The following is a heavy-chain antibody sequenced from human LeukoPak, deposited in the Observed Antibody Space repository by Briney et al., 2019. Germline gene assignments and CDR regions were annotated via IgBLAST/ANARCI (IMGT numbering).Heavy chain of an antibody. Sequence: GASVKVSCKASGYTFTSYGISWVRQAPGQGLEWMGWISAYNGNTNYAQKLQGRVTMTTDTSTSTAYMELRSLRSDDTAVYYCARGYSSGWGYWYFDLWGRGTLVTVSS. V-gene: IGHV1-18*01. D-gene: IGHD6-19*01. CDR1: GYTFTSYG. J-gene: IGHJ2*01. CDR2: ISAYNGNT. CDR3: ARGYSSGWGYWYFDL.